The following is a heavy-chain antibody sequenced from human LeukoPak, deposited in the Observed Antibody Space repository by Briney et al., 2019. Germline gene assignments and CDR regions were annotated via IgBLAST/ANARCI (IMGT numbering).Heavy chain of an antibody. D-gene: IGHD2-2*01. J-gene: IGHJ4*02. CDR3: AREGAGEVVVPAYD. V-gene: IGHV4-61*02. CDR1: GSSISSGSYY. Sequence: SETLSLTCTVSGSSISSGSYYWSWIRQPAGKGLEWIGRIYTSGSTNYNPSLKSRVTISRDTSKNQFSLTLSSVTAADTAVYYCAREGAGEVVVPAYDWGQGTLVTVSS. CDR2: IYTSGST.